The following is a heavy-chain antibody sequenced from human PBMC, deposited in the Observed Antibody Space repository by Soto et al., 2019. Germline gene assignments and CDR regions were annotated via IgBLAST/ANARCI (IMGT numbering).Heavy chain of an antibody. CDR3: ARGLIGY. CDR1: GGSFSGYY. J-gene: IGHJ4*02. Sequence: PSETLSLTCAGYGGSFSGYYWSWIRQPPGKGLEWIGEINHSGSTNYNPSLKSRVTISVDTSKNQFSLKLSSVTAADTAVYYCARGLIGYWGQGTLVTVSS. CDR2: INHSGST. V-gene: IGHV4-34*01.